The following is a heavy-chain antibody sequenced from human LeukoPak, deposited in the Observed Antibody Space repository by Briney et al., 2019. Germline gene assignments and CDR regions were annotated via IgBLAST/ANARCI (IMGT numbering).Heavy chain of an antibody. V-gene: IGHV1-69*06. D-gene: IGHD2-2*01. Sequence: SVKVSCKASGDTFSTYAFNWVRQAPGQGLEWTGGIVPISDTTNYAQTLQGRVTITADKSTYTVYMELSSLTSEDTGVYYCARGASVRVVPMSYYYAMDVWGEGTTVIVSS. CDR2: IVPISDTT. J-gene: IGHJ6*04. CDR3: ARGASVRVVPMSYYYAMDV. CDR1: GDTFSTYA.